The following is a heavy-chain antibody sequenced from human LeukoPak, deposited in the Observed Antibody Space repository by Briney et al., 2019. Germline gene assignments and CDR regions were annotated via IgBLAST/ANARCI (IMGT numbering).Heavy chain of an antibody. V-gene: IGHV1-2*02. CDR1: GYTFTGYY. Sequence: ASVKVSCKASGYTFTGYYMHWVRPAPGQGLEWMGWINPNSGGTNYAQKFQGRVTMTRDTSISTAYMELSSLRSDDTAVYYCVRGISSVENYCGQGTLVTVSS. D-gene: IGHD2-15*01. J-gene: IGHJ4*02. CDR2: INPNSGGT. CDR3: VRGISSVENY.